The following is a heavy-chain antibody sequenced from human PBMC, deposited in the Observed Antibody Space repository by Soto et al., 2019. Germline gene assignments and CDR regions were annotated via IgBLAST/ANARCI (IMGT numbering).Heavy chain of an antibody. J-gene: IGHJ3*01. V-gene: IGHV3-23*01. CDR1: GFTFSSYA. CDR3: VKDSLWIVGPRATVF. CDR2: ISGSGGST. D-gene: IGHD4-17*01. Sequence: GCYLRISFASSGFTFSSYAMSWVRQAPGQGLEWVSAISGSGGSTYYADSVKGRFTISRDNSKNTLYLQMNSLRAEDTAVYYCVKDSLWIVGPRATVFWCQG.